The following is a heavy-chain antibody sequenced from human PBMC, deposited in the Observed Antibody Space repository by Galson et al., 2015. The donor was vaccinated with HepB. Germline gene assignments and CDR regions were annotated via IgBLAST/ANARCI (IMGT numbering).Heavy chain of an antibody. CDR3: ALNLNH. CDR1: GYTLTNYA. Sequence: SVKVSCKASGYTLTNYAMHWVRQAPGQGLKWMGWISAGNGSTKYSQEFQDRATITWDTSASTAYMELSSLRSEDTAVYYCALNLNHWGQGTLVTVSS. V-gene: IGHV1-3*01. CDR2: ISAGNGST. J-gene: IGHJ4*02.